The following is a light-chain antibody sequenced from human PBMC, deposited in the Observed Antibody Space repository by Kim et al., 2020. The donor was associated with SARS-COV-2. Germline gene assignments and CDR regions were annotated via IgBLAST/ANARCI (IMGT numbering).Light chain of an antibody. CDR2: DVS. J-gene: IGLJ3*02. CDR3: SSYTSSSTRV. V-gene: IGLV2-14*03. Sequence: QSALTQPASVSGSPGQSITISCTGTSSDVDGYNYVSWYQQHPGKAPKLMIYDVSNRPSGVSNRFSGSKSGNTASLTISGLQAEDEADYYCSSYTSSSTRVFGGGTKLTDL. CDR1: SSDVDGYNY.